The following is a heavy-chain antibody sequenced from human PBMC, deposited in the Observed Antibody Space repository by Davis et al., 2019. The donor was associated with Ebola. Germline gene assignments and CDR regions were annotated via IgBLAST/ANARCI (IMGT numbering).Heavy chain of an antibody. J-gene: IGHJ4*02. CDR2: ISYDGSNK. Sequence: GESLKISCAASGFTFSSYGMHWVRQAPGKGLEWVAVISYDGSNKYYADSVKGRFTISRDNAKNTLYPQMNSLRAEDTAVYYCATGGSSDYWGQGTLVTVSS. CDR1: GFTFSSYG. D-gene: IGHD2-2*01. CDR3: ATGGSSDY. V-gene: IGHV3-30*03.